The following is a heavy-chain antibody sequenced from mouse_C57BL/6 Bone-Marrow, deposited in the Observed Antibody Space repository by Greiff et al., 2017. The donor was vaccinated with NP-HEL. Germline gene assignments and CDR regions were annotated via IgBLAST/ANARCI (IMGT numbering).Heavy chain of an antibody. CDR1: GYTFTGYW. J-gene: IGHJ1*03. V-gene: IGHV1-9*01. Sequence: QVQLQQSGAELMKPGASVKLSCKATGYTFTGYWIEWVKQRPGHGLEWIGEILPGSGSTNYNEKLKGKATFTADTSSNTAYMQLSSLTTEDSAIYYCARPPFYYYGSGWYFDVWGTGTTVTVSS. D-gene: IGHD1-1*01. CDR2: ILPGSGST. CDR3: ARPPFYYYGSGWYFDV.